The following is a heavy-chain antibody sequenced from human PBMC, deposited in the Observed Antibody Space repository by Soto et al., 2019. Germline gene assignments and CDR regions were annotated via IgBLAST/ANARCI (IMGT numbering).Heavy chain of an antibody. Sequence: SETLSLTCTVSGGSINSGGYYWSWIRQQPGKGLEWIGYIYYSESTFYNPSLKSRVTISVDTSKNQFSLKLSSVTAADTAVYYCAASCVACGGFNYYGMDVWGQGTTVTVSS. CDR2: IYYSEST. CDR1: GGSINSGGYY. D-gene: IGHD2-21*01. CDR3: AASCVACGGFNYYGMDV. J-gene: IGHJ6*02. V-gene: IGHV4-31*03.